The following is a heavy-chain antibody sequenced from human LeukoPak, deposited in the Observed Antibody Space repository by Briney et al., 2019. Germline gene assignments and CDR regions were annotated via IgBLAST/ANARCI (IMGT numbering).Heavy chain of an antibody. Sequence: SATLSLSCTVAGGSISSSSYYWGWIRRPPGKGLERIGSIYYSGSTYYNPSLKSRVTISVDTCKNQFSLKLSSVTAADTAVYYCARLDYDILTGYYDYWGQGTLVTVSS. CDR3: ARLDYDILTGYYDY. V-gene: IGHV4-39*01. J-gene: IGHJ4*02. CDR1: GGSISSSSYY. D-gene: IGHD3-9*01. CDR2: IYYSGST.